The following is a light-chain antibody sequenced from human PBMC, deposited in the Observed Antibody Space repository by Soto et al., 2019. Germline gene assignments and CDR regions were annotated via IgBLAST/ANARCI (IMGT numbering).Light chain of an antibody. CDR3: QQYGSSPTT. CDR1: QSVSNNY. Sequence: VLTQSPGTLSVSPGDRATLSCRASQSVSNNYLAWYQQKTGQAPRRLIYGASSRATGIPDRLSGSGSGTDLNLTISRLEPEDFAVYYCQQYGSSPTTFGQGTKVDIK. CDR2: GAS. J-gene: IGKJ1*01. V-gene: IGKV3-20*01.